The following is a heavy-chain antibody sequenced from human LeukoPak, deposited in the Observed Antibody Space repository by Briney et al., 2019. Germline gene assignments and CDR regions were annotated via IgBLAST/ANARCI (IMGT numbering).Heavy chain of an antibody. D-gene: IGHD6-19*01. J-gene: IGHJ4*02. V-gene: IGHV4-34*01. CDR3: ARRYSSGWYTIGFDY. CDR2: INHSGST. CDR1: GGSFSGYY. Sequence: SETLSLTCAVYGGSFSGYYWSWIRQPPGKGLEWIGEINHSGSTNYNPSLKSRVTISVDTSKNQFSLKLSSVTAADTAVYYCARRYSSGWYTIGFDYWGQGTLVTVSS.